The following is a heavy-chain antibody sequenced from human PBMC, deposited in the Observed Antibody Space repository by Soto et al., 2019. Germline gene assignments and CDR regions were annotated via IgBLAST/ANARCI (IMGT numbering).Heavy chain of an antibody. Sequence: QVQLVQSGAEVKKPGSSVKVSCKASGGTFSSYAISWVRQAPGQGLEWMGGIIPILGTANYAQKFQGRVTITADESTSTAYMELSSLRSEDTAVYYGARQEVTMVRGVPYYYYGMDVWGQGTTVTVSS. J-gene: IGHJ6*02. CDR2: IIPILGTA. CDR1: GGTFSSYA. D-gene: IGHD3-10*01. V-gene: IGHV1-69*01. CDR3: ARQEVTMVRGVPYYYYGMDV.